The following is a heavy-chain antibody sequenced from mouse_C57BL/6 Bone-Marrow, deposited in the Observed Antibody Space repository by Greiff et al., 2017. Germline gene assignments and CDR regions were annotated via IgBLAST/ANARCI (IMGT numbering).Heavy chain of an antibody. D-gene: IGHD2-4*01. CDR1: GYSITSGYY. J-gene: IGHJ4*01. CDR2: ISYDSSN. Sequence: EVQLQESGPGLVKPSQSLSLTCSVTGYSITSGYYWNWIRQLPGNLLEWMDYISYDSSNNYNPSLKNRISITRDTSKNPFFLKLNSLTTEDTDTYDSARGLDYDLTHDAMDYWGQGTSVTVSS. CDR3: ARGLDYDLTHDAMDY. V-gene: IGHV3-6*01.